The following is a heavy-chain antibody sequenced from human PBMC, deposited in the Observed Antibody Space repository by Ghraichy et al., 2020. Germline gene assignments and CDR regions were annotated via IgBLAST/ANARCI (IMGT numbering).Heavy chain of an antibody. CDR3: AKVGPLSPNTVTTTRGLDFDY. CDR1: GFTFSSYG. Sequence: GGSLRLSCAASGFTFSSYGMHWVRQAPGKGLEWVAVISYDGSNKYYADSVKGRFTISRDNSKNTLDLQMNSLRAEDTAGYYCAKVGPLSPNTVTTTRGLDFDYWGQGTLVTVSS. D-gene: IGHD4-17*01. V-gene: IGHV3-30*18. J-gene: IGHJ4*02. CDR2: ISYDGSNK.